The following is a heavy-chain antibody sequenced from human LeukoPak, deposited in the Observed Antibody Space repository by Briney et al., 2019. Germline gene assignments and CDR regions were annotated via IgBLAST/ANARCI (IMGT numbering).Heavy chain of an antibody. CDR1: GGAFSSYA. J-gene: IGHJ4*02. Sequence: GASVKVSCKASGGAFSSYAISWVRQAPGQGLEWVGGIIPIFGTANYAQKFQGRVTITADESTSTAYMELSSLRSEDTAVYYCAREDSSGWNYWGQGTLVTVSS. CDR2: IIPIFGTA. D-gene: IGHD6-19*01. CDR3: AREDSSGWNY. V-gene: IGHV1-69*13.